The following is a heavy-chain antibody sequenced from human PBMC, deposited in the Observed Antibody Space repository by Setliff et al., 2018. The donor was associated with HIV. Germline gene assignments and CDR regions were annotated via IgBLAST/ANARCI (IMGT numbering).Heavy chain of an antibody. J-gene: IGHJ3*02. CDR3: ARGQTTNNIKAEAFDI. V-gene: IGHV1-69*10. Sequence: SVKVSCKASEGIVSINWVRQAPGQRLEWMGGIIPILGIPNYAQKFQGRVTITADKSTTTVYMELSSLGSEDTAVYYCARGQTTNNIKAEAFDIWGQGTLVTVSS. CDR1: EGIVS. CDR2: IIPILGIP. D-gene: IGHD1-20*01.